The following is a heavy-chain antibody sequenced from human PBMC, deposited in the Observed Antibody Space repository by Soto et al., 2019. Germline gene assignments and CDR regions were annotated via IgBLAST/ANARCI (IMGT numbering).Heavy chain of an antibody. CDR2: IIPIFGTA. V-gene: IGHV1-69*01. CDR3: ASSSRAYDYVWGSYLDAFDI. D-gene: IGHD3-16*02. Sequence: KVSCKASGGTFSSYAISWVRQAPGQGLEWMGGIIPIFGTANYAQKFQGRVTITADESTSTAYMELSSLRSEDTAVYYCASSSRAYDYVWGSYLDAFDIWGQGTMVTVSS. CDR1: GGTFSSYA. J-gene: IGHJ3*02.